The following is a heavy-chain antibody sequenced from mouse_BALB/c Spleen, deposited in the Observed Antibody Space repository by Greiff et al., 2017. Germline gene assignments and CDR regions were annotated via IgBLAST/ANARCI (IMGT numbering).Heavy chain of an antibody. CDR3: GSRLTGYWYFDV. CDR2: ISSGSSTI. D-gene: IGHD4-1*01. V-gene: IGHV5-17*02. CDR1: GFTFSSFG. Sequence: EVMLVESGGGLVQPGASRKLSCAASGFTFSSFGMHWVRQAPEKGLEWVAYISSGSSTIYYADTVKGRFTISRDNTKDTLFLQMISLRSEDTAMYYYGSRLTGYWYFDVWGAGTTVTVAS. J-gene: IGHJ1*01.